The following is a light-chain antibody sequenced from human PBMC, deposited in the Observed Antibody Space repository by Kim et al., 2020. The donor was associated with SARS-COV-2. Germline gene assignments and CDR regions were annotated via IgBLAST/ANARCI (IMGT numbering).Light chain of an antibody. V-gene: IGKV1-5*03. CDR3: QQYNSYAYT. J-gene: IGKJ2*01. CDR1: QSISSW. CDR2: KAS. Sequence: SSSVGDRVTITCRASQSISSWLAWYQQKPGKAPKLLIYKASSLESGVPSRFSGSGSGTEFTLTISSLQPDDFATYYCQQYNSYAYTCGQGTKLEIK.